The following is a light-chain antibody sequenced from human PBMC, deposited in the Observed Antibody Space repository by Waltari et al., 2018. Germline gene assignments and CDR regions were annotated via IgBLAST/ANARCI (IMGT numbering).Light chain of an antibody. Sequence: SSELTQDPAVSVALGQTVRVTCQGDSLRTYHATWYHQKPGQAPVLVIYGKNKRPSGIPDRFSGSSSGHTASLTITRAQAEDEADYYCHSRDTSGDHVVFGGGTKLTFL. J-gene: IGLJ2*01. CDR1: SLRTYH. CDR3: HSRDTSGDHVV. V-gene: IGLV3-19*01. CDR2: GKN.